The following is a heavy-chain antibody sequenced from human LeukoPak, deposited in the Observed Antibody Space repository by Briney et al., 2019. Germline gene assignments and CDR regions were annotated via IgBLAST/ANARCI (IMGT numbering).Heavy chain of an antibody. CDR2: IYPGDSDT. J-gene: IGHJ6*02. V-gene: IGHV5-51*01. Sequence: ESLKISCKGSGYNFTSYWIGWVRQMPGKGLEWMGIIYPGDSDTRYSPSFQGQVTISADKSISTAYLQWSSLKASDTAMYYCARLPPRTVGYYYYYGMDVWGQGTTVTVSS. CDR1: GYNFTSYW. CDR3: ARLPPRTVGYYYYYGMDV. D-gene: IGHD1-1*01.